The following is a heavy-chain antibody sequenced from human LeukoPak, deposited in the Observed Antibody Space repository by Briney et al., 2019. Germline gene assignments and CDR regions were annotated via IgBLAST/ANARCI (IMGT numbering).Heavy chain of an antibody. CDR2: IYTSGST. V-gene: IGHV4-61*02. CDR1: GGSISSGSYY. Sequence: SQTLSLTCTVSGGSISSGSYYWSWIRQPAGKGLEWIGRIYTSGSTNYNPSLKSRVTISVDTSKNQFSLKLSSVTAADTAVYYCTRERLERRDNWFDPWGQGTLVTVSS. CDR3: TRERLERRDNWFDP. J-gene: IGHJ5*02. D-gene: IGHD1-1*01.